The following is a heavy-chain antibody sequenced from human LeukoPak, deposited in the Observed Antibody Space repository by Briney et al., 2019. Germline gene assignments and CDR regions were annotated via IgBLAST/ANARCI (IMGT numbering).Heavy chain of an antibody. CDR3: ARAPFFPDCSSTSCYSFRLIDYYMDV. CDR2: IIPIFGTA. J-gene: IGHJ6*03. Sequence: GASVTVSCKASGGTFSSYAISWVRQAPGQGLEWMGGIIPIFGTANYAQKFQGRVTITTDESTSTAYMELSSLRSEDTAVYYCARAPFFPDCSSTSCYSFRLIDYYMDVWGKGTTVTVSS. V-gene: IGHV1-69*05. D-gene: IGHD2-2*02. CDR1: GGTFSSYA.